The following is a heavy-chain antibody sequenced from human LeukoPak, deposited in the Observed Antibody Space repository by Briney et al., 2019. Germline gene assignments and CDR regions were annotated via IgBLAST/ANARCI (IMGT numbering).Heavy chain of an antibody. J-gene: IGHJ3*02. D-gene: IGHD3-3*01. CDR2: IYYSGNT. CDR1: GGSISSSSYY. CDR3: ARTLKDYDFWSGYYGAAFDI. Sequence: PSETLSLTCTVSGGSISSSSYYWGWIRQPPGKGLEWIGSIYYSGNTYFNPSLKSRVTMSVDTSKNQFSLKLSSVTAADTAVYYCARTLKDYDFWSGYYGAAFDIWGQGTMVTVSS. V-gene: IGHV4-39*07.